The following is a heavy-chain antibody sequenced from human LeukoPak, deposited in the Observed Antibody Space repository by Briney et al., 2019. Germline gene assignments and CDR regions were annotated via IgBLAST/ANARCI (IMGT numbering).Heavy chain of an antibody. Sequence: GGSLRLSCAASGFTFSRYAMTWVRQAPGKGLEWVSAISRSGATTYYADSVKGRFTISRDNSKDTLWLLMNTLRAEDTAVYYCAKDHEMATITDYWGQGTLVTVSS. J-gene: IGHJ4*02. CDR3: AKDHEMATITDY. V-gene: IGHV3-23*01. CDR2: ISRSGATT. D-gene: IGHD5-24*01. CDR1: GFTFSRYA.